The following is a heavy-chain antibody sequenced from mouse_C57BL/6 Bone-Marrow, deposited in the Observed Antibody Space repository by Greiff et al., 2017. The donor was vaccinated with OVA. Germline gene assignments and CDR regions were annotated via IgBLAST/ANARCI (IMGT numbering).Heavy chain of an antibody. Sequence: EVHLVESGGGLVQPGGSLKLSCAASGFTFSDYYMYWVRQTPEKRLEWVAYISNGGGSTYYPDTVKGRFTISRDNAKNTLYLQMSRLKSEDTAMYYCARHVDGPPWYFDVWGTGTTVTVSS. V-gene: IGHV5-12*01. CDR1: GFTFSDYY. D-gene: IGHD2-3*01. J-gene: IGHJ1*03. CDR2: ISNGGGST. CDR3: ARHVDGPPWYFDV.